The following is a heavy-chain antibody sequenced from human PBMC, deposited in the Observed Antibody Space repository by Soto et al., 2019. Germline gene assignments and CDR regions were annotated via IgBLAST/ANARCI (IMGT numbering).Heavy chain of an antibody. D-gene: IGHD3-3*01. Sequence: LSLTCTVSGGSVSSGSYYWSWIRQPPGKGLEWIGYIYYSGSTNYNPSLKSRVTISVDTSKNQFSLKLSSVTAADTAVYYCASAPMSGYYYYYGMDVWGQGTKVTVSS. J-gene: IGHJ6*02. CDR2: IYYSGST. CDR1: GGSVSSGSYY. CDR3: ASAPMSGYYYYYGMDV. V-gene: IGHV4-61*01.